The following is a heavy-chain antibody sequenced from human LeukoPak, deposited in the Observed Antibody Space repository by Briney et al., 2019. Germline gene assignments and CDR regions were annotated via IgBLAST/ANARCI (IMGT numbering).Heavy chain of an antibody. Sequence: GGSLRLSCAASGFTFSSYSMNWVRQAPGKGLEWVSSISSSSSYIYYADSVKGRFTISRDNAKNSLYLQMNSLRAEDTAVYYCASHSSGWRRDIWGQGTMVTVSS. V-gene: IGHV3-21*01. CDR2: ISSSSSYI. J-gene: IGHJ3*02. CDR1: GFTFSSYS. D-gene: IGHD6-19*01. CDR3: ASHSSGWRRDI.